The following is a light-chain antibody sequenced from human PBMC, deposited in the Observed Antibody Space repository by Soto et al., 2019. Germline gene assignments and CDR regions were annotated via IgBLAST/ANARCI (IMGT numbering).Light chain of an antibody. Sequence: DIQMTQSPSTLSASVGDRVTITCRASQSITRWLAWYQQKPGKAPNLLISDASILDSGVPSRFSGSGSGTEFPHTISSLQPYHRATYHCQHYNSFPWTFGQGTDVHIK. J-gene: IGKJ1*01. CDR1: QSITRW. CDR3: QHYNSFPWT. CDR2: DAS. V-gene: IGKV1-5*01.